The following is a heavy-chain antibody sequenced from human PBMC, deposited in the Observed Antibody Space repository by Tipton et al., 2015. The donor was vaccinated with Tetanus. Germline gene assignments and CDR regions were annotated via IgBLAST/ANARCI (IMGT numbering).Heavy chain of an antibody. D-gene: IGHD6-13*01. CDR2: VSSSGST. CDR3: AGVTAQRTELYFDH. Sequence: TLSLTCTVSGGSLRGGDHYWSWNRQPPGKGLEWLAYVSSSGSTNSNYSLKSRITVSRDTSKNQFSLKLASVTAADTAVYFCAGVTAQRTELYFDHWGQGTLVTVSS. CDR1: GGSLRGGDHY. J-gene: IGHJ4*02. V-gene: IGHV4-61*08.